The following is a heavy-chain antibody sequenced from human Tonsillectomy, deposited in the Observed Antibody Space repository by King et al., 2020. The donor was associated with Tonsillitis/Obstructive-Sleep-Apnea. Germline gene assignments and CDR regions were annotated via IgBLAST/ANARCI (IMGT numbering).Heavy chain of an antibody. CDR2: IWYDGSNK. J-gene: IGHJ4*02. V-gene: IGHV3-33*01. Sequence: QLVQSGGGVVQPGRSLRLSCAASGFTFSSYGMHWVRQAPGKGLEWVAVIWYDGSNKYYADSVKGRFTISRDNSKNTLYLQMNSLRAEDTAVYYCARDPRIAGAVHLYYFDYWGQGTLVTVSS. D-gene: IGHD6-19*01. CDR3: ARDPRIAGAVHLYYFDY. CDR1: GFTFSSYG.